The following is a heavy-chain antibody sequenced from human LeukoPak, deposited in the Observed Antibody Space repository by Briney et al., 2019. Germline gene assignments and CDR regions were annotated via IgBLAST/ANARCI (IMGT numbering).Heavy chain of an antibody. V-gene: IGHV3-23*01. J-gene: IGHJ4*02. CDR3: ARSSSGYYYTLIDY. Sequence: GGSLRLSCAASGFTFSSYAMSWVRQAPGKGLEWVSAISGSGGSTYYADSVKGRFTISRDNSKNTLYLQMNSLRAEDTAVYYCARSSSGYYYTLIDYWGQGTLVTVSS. CDR1: GFTFSSYA. CDR2: ISGSGGST. D-gene: IGHD3-22*01.